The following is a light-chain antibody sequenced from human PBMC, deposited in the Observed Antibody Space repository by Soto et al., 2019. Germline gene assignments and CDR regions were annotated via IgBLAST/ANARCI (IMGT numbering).Light chain of an antibody. J-gene: IGKJ1*01. CDR1: QSVRTN. CDR3: QQTYNTPPWT. V-gene: IGKV3D-15*01. CDR2: YAS. Sequence: EVLMTQFPDTVSVTEGETVTLSCGASQSVRTNLAWYHQRPGQAPRLLIHYASTRASDIPARFSGSGSGTNFTLAISSLQSEDFATYYCQQTYNTPPWTFGQGTKVDIK.